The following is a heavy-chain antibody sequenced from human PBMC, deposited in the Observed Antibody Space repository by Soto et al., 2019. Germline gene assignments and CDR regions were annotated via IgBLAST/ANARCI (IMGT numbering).Heavy chain of an antibody. V-gene: IGHV4-4*02. CDR3: VHHGGDPYYHDF. CDR2: IYYSGST. D-gene: IGHD4-17*01. Sequence: PSETLSLTCAVSGGSLSSSSWWSWVRQPPGKALEWLGEIYYSGSTKYNPSLNSRVTMSADQSKNDFSLRLSSVTAADTAVYYCVHHGGDPYYHDFWGQGMLVTVSS. J-gene: IGHJ4*02. CDR1: GGSLSSSSW.